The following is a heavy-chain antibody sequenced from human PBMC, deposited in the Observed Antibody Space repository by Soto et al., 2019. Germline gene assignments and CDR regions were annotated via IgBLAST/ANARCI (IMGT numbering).Heavy chain of an antibody. CDR1: GFSFSGYW. D-gene: IGHD6-25*01. V-gene: IGHV3-7*04. CDR2: IKHDGSET. Sequence: GGSLRLSCAASGFSFSGYWMSWVRQAPGKGPEWVASIKHDGSETYYVDSVKGRSTISRDNAKNSLYLQMNSLRAEDTAVYYCARAAYWGQGTLLTVSS. CDR3: ARAAY. J-gene: IGHJ4*02.